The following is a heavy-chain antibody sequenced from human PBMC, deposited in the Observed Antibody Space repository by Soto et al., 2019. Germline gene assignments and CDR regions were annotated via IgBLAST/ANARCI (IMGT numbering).Heavy chain of an antibody. CDR2: ISWKDEK. J-gene: IGHJ4*02. D-gene: IGHD1-26*01. Sequence: QITLKESGPTLVKPTQTLTVTCTFSGFSLSTSGAGVGWIRQSPGKAPEWLALISWKDEKRYNPGLKSRLTLTKDTSKNQVVLTMTNLDPVDTATYFCAHRYGGNYYRWYFESWGQGTLVTVSS. CDR3: AHRYGGNYYRWYFES. CDR1: GFSLSTSGAG. V-gene: IGHV2-5*01.